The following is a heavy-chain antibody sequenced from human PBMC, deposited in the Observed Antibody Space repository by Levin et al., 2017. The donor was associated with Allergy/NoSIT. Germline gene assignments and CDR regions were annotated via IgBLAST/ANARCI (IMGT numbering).Heavy chain of an antibody. CDR2: MNPNSGNT. D-gene: IGHD3-9*01. J-gene: IGHJ6*02. Sequence: ASVKVSCKASGYTFTSYDINWVRQATGQGLEWMGWMNPNSGNTGYAQKFQGRVTMTRNTSISTAYMELSSLRSEDTAVYYCARSRLRYLDFYYYYGMDVWGQGTTVTVSS. CDR1: GYTFTSYD. V-gene: IGHV1-8*01. CDR3: ARSRLRYLDFYYYYGMDV.